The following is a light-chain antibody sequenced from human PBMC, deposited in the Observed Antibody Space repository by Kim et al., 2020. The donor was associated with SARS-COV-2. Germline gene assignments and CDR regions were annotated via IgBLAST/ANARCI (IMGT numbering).Light chain of an antibody. CDR1: INNVANHG. CDR2: TTD. J-gene: IGLJ3*02. Sequence: RPTATTPCTGNINNVANHGAAWPRQHPGHPPQLLSYTTDNRPSAISERFSASRSANTASLTITGLQPEDEADYYCSSWYSSLSGWVFGGGTQLTVL. V-gene: IGLV10-54*04. CDR3: SSWYSSLSGWV.